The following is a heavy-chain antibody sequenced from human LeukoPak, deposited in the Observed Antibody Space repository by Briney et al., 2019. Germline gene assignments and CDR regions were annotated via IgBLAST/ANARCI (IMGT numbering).Heavy chain of an antibody. V-gene: IGHV3-21*01. D-gene: IGHD1-26*01. Sequence: GGSLRLSCAASGFTFSSYSMNWVRQAPGKGLEWVSSITSISSYIYYADSVEGRFTISRDNAKNSLYLQMNSLRAEDTAVDYCARHRIWDNYWGQGTLVTVSS. CDR2: ITSISSYI. J-gene: IGHJ4*02. CDR1: GFTFSSYS. CDR3: ARHRIWDNY.